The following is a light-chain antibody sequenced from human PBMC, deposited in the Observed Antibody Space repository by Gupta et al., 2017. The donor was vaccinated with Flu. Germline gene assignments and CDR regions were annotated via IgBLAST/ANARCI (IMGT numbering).Light chain of an antibody. J-gene: IGKJ1*01. CDR1: QSVLYSLNNKNY. V-gene: IGKV4-1*01. CDR2: WAS. CDR3: EQDFGIPT. Sequence: DIVMTQSPDSLAVSLGERATINCKSSQSVLYSLNNKNYLAWYQQKPGQPPKVLFYWASNRESGGPDRFVGRGYGTDFTLTINRRQAGDVAVYYGEQDFGIPTFGQGTKVEIK.